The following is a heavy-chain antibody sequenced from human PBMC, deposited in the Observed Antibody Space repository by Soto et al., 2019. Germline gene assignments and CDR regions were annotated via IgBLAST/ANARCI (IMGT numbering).Heavy chain of an antibody. D-gene: IGHD3-9*01. CDR1: GFTFSIYA. J-gene: IGHJ4*02. CDR2: ISYDGSNK. Sequence: QVQLVESGGGVDQPGRSLRLSCVASGFTFSIYAMHWVRQAPGKGLEWVAVISYDGSNKDYADSVKGRFTISRDNSKNTLYVQMNSLRAEDTAVYYCARDPRYYDILTGYYIAYYFDYWGQGTLVTVSS. V-gene: IGHV3-30-3*01. CDR3: ARDPRYYDILTGYYIAYYFDY.